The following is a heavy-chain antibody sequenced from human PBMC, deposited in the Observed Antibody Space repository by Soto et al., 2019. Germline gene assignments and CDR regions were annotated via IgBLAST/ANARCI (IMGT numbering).Heavy chain of an antibody. D-gene: IGHD1-26*01. CDR3: ARDSGDGFNLVDY. J-gene: IGHJ4*02. CDR1: GGSISSGGYY. V-gene: IGHV4-31*03. Sequence: SETLSLTCTVSGGSISSGGYYWSWIRQHPGRGLEWIGYIYKIGNTYYNPSLKSRVTISIDTSKNQFSLKLTSVTAADTAVYYCARDSGDGFNLVDYWGQGTLVTVSS. CDR2: IYKIGNT.